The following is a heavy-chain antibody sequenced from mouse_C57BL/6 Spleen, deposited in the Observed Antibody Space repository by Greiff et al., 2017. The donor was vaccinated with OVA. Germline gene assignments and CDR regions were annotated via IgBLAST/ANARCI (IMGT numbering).Heavy chain of an antibody. J-gene: IGHJ4*01. CDR1: GYTFTSYS. V-gene: IGHV1-4*01. D-gene: IGHD2-12*01. CDR3: ARSDSYYDAMDY. CDR2: INPSSGYT. Sequence: QVQLQQSGAELVRPGASVKMSCKASGYTFTSYSMHWVKQRPGQGLEWIGYINPSSGYTKYNQKFKDKATLTADKSSSTAYMQRSSLTSEDAAVYYCARSDSYYDAMDYWGQGTSVTVSS.